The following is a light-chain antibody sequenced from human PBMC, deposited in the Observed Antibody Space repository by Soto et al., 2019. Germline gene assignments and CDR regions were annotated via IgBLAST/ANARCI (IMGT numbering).Light chain of an antibody. Sequence: DIQMTQSPSTLYASVGDRVSITCRASQRVDRYLAWYQQKPGKAPQLLIYDASRSESGVPSRFSGSGSGTEFTLTISSLQPDDFTTFYCQQYKDYTWTFGQGTKVEV. CDR3: QQYKDYTWT. J-gene: IGKJ1*01. CDR2: DAS. CDR1: QRVDRY. V-gene: IGKV1-5*01.